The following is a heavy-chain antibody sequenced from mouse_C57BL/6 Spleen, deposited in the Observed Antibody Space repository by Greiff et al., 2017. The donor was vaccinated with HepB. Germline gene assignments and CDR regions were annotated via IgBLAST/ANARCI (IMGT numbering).Heavy chain of an antibody. CDR1: GYTFTSYW. J-gene: IGHJ1*03. V-gene: IGHV1-69*01. Sequence: VQLQQPGAELVMPGASVKLSCKASGYTFTSYWMHWVKQRPGQGLEWIGEIDPSDSYTNYNQKFKGKSTLTVDKSSSPAYMQLSSLTSEDSAVYYCARGLRRYFDVWGTGTTVTVSS. CDR3: ARGLRRYFDV. CDR2: IDPSDSYT. D-gene: IGHD2-4*01.